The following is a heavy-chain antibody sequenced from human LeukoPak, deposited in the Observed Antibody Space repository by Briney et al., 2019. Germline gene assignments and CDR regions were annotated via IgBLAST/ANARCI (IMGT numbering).Heavy chain of an antibody. V-gene: IGHV4-34*01. J-gene: IGHJ3*02. CDR2: TNHSGST. CDR1: GGSFSGYY. D-gene: IGHD3-10*01. Sequence: SETLSLTCAVYGGSFSGYYWSWIRQPPGKGLEWIGETNHSGSTNYNPSLKSRVTISVDTSKNQFSLKLSSVTAADTAVYYCATGSGRTDDAFDIWGQGTMVTVSS. CDR3: ATGSGRTDDAFDI.